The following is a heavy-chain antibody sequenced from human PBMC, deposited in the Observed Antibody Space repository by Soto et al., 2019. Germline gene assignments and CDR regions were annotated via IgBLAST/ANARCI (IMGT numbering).Heavy chain of an antibody. CDR1: GFTFDSYA. D-gene: IGHD3-3*01. CDR2: ISGSADGT. CDR3: AKDTVGGYSFWSGYYSDGLDV. J-gene: IGHJ3*01. V-gene: IGHV3-23*01. Sequence: EVKLLESGGGLAQPGGSLRLSCVGSGFTFDSYAISGLRQAPGERLQWIAAISGSADGTYYVHSVRGRFTISRDNAKTTVHLQMDSLRVEDTAVYFCAKDTVGGYSFWSGYYSDGLDVWGQGTLVTVS.